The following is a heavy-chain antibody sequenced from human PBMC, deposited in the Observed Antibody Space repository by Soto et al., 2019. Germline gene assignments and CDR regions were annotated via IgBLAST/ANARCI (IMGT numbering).Heavy chain of an antibody. CDR3: AREGPSSGWAIDY. CDR2: IIPIFGTA. V-gene: IGHV1-69*05. CDR1: GGTFSSYA. Sequence: QVQLVQSGAEVKKPGSSVKVSCKASGGTFSSYAISWVRQAPGQGLEWMGGIIPIFGTANYAQKFQGRVTSTWEEXTSTAYMGLSSLGSEDTAVYYCAREGPSSGWAIDYRGQGTLVTVSS. D-gene: IGHD6-19*01. J-gene: IGHJ4*02.